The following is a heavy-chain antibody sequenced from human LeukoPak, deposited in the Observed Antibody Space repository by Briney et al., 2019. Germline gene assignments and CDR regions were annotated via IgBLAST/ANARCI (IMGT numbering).Heavy chain of an antibody. V-gene: IGHV1-69*13. Sequence: ASVKVSCKVSGYTLTELSMHWVRQAPGKGLEWMGGIIPIFGTANYAQKFQGRVTITADESTSTAYMELSSLRSEDTAVYYCASGYSYGYFSWGQGTLVTVSS. D-gene: IGHD5-18*01. CDR1: GYTLTELS. J-gene: IGHJ5*02. CDR2: IIPIFGTA. CDR3: ASGYSYGYFS.